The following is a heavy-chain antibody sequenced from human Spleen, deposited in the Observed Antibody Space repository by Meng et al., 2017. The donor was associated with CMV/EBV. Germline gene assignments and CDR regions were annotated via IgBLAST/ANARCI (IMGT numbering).Heavy chain of an antibody. CDR1: RNFFTRHA. V-gene: IGHV1-69*05. CDR2: IIPVLRTP. Sequence: SVKVSCKAPRNFFTRHAITWVRQAPGQGLEWMGAIIPVLRTPHYAQKFQGRVTITTDESTSTGYMELSSLSSEDTAVYFCARGTAPYYYYGLGVWGQGTTVTVSS. D-gene: IGHD5-18*01. J-gene: IGHJ6*02. CDR3: ARGTAPYYYYGLGV.